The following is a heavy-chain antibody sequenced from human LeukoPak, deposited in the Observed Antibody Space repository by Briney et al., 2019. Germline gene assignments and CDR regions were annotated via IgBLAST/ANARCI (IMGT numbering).Heavy chain of an antibody. CDR3: AREPFAPLYWSSTSCYSWFDP. Sequence: SVKLSCKASGGTFSSYAISWVRQAPGQGLEWMAGIIPIFGKANYAQKFKGRVTISGDESTSTAYMELSSLRSEDTAVYYCAREPFAPLYWSSTSCYSWFDPWGQGTLVTVSS. CDR1: GGTFSSYA. D-gene: IGHD2-2*01. J-gene: IGHJ5*02. V-gene: IGHV1-69*13. CDR2: IIPIFGKA.